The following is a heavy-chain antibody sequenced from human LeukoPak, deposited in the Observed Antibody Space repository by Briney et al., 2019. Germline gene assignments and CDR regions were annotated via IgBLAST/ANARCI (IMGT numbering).Heavy chain of an antibody. CDR3: ASQLGPGGTAMVYYFDY. CDR1: GGSISSGDYY. Sequence: PSETLSLTCTVSGGSISSGDYYWSWIRQPPGKGLEWIGYIYYSGSTYYNPSLKSRVTISVDTSKNQFSLKLSSVTAADTAVYYCASQLGPGGTAMVYYFDYWGQGTLVTVSS. D-gene: IGHD5-18*01. CDR2: IYYSGST. V-gene: IGHV4-30-4*01. J-gene: IGHJ4*02.